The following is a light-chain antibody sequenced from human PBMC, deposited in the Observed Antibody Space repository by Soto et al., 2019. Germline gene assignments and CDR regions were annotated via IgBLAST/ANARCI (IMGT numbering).Light chain of an antibody. CDR3: CSYAGSYTYV. V-gene: IGLV2-11*01. CDR2: DVS. J-gene: IGLJ1*01. Sequence: QSALTQPRSVSGSPGQSVTVSCTGTSSDVGGYNYVSWYQQHPGKAPKVMIYDVSKRPSGVPDRFSGSKSGNTASLTISGLQAEDEADDSCCSYAGSYTYVFGTGTKVTVL. CDR1: SSDVGGYNY.